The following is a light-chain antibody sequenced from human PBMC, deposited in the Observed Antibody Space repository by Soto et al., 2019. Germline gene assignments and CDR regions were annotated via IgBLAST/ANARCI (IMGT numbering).Light chain of an antibody. Sequence: DLQLTQSPSSLSASVGARVTITCRASQSISNYLNWYQKKPGKAPKLLMYAASSLQSGVPSRFGGSGSGTDFTRTISSLQTEDFATYYWQQSYSTPRTFGQGTKVEIK. CDR1: QSISNY. V-gene: IGKV1-39*01. CDR2: AAS. J-gene: IGKJ1*01. CDR3: QQSYSTPRT.